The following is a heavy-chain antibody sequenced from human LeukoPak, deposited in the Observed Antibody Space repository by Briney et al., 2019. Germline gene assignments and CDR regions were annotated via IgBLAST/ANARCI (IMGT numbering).Heavy chain of an antibody. CDR1: GFTFSSYS. D-gene: IGHD6-19*01. V-gene: IGHV3-48*01. CDR2: ISSSSSTI. J-gene: IGHJ6*03. CDR3: ARERYSSGWYAKSYYYYYYMDV. Sequence: GGSLRLSCAAPGFTFSSYSMNWVRQAPGKGLERVSYISSSSSTIYYADSVKGRFTISRDNAKNSLYLQMNSLRAEDTAVYYCARERYSSGWYAKSYYYYYYMDVWGKGTTVTVSS.